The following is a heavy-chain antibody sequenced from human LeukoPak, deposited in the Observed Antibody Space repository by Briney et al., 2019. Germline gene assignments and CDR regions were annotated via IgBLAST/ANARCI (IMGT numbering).Heavy chain of an antibody. CDR1: AYNFTRYL. CDR3: ARQMGVASRKNYFDS. CDR2: LYPRESDT. J-gene: IGHJ4*02. V-gene: IGHV5-51*01. D-gene: IGHD5-12*01. Sequence: GESLKIYCQASAYNFTRYLVGWVRQMPGKGLEWMGLLYPRESDTRHSPHFQGQVTFSADNSINTAYLQWSSLRASDTAIYYCARQMGVASRKNYFDSWGQGTLVTVSA.